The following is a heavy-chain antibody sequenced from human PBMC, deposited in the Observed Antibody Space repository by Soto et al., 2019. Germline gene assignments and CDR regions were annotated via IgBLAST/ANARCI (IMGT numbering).Heavy chain of an antibody. D-gene: IGHD3-9*01. Sequence: WRSLRVSWAAAGVTSSNYMSWVLQTPGKGLEWVSVIYSGGSTYYADSVKGRFTISRDNSKNTLYLQMNSLRAEDTAVYYCATQINYDLLTGYPHYYYSGMAVWGQGTTVPVSS. CDR1: GVTSSNY. CDR2: IYSGGST. CDR3: ATQINYDLLTGYPHYYYSGMAV. J-gene: IGHJ6*02. V-gene: IGHV3-66*04.